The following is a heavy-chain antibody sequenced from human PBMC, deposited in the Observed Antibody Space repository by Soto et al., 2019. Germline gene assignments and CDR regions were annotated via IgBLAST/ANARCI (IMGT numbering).Heavy chain of an antibody. CDR1: GGTFSSYA. D-gene: IGHD3-22*01. CDR3: ATGYYYDSSGPLDAFDI. V-gene: IGHV1-69*13. CDR2: IIPIFGTA. Sequence: SVKVSCKASGGTFSSYAISWVRQAPGQGLEWMGGIIPIFGTATYAQKFQGRVTITADESTSTAYMELSSLRSEDTAVYYCATGYYYDSSGPLDAFDIWGQGTMVTVSS. J-gene: IGHJ3*02.